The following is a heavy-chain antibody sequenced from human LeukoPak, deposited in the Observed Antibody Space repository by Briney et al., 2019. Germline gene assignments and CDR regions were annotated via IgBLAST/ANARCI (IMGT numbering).Heavy chain of an antibody. V-gene: IGHV3-30*02. J-gene: IGHJ4*02. CDR2: IGYEGVHK. D-gene: IGHD4-23*01. CDR3: AKDLHGGYSSDY. Sequence: PGGSLGLSCAASGFTFNNFGMHWVRQAPGKGLEWVSFIGYEGVHKYYADSVKGRFTISKDNSKATLYLQMNSLRPEDTAVYYCAKDLHGGYSSDYWGQGILVTVFS. CDR1: GFTFNNFG.